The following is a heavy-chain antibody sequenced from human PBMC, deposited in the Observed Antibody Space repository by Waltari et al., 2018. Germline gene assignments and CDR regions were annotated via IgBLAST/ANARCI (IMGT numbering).Heavy chain of an antibody. V-gene: IGHV3-30*04. CDR3: ARGRAYDFWSGYSAEPDAFDI. CDR1: ELIFSGYP. Sequence: QVQLVESGGGVVQPGRSLRLSCAASELIFSGYPMTWVRQAPGKGLEWVARIAYDGRDKNYADAVKGRFTISRDNAKNTLYLQVNSLRTEDTAVYYCARGRAYDFWSGYSAEPDAFDIWGQGTMVSVSS. CDR2: IAYDGRDK. J-gene: IGHJ3*02. D-gene: IGHD3-3*01.